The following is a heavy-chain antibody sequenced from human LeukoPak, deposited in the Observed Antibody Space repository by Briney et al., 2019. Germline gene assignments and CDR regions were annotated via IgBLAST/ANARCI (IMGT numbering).Heavy chain of an antibody. Sequence: PGGSLRLSCVTSGFPFSNYGMHWVRQAPGKGLEWVAFIRSEGISKYYADSVKGRFTFSRDNSRDTLYLQMNSLRREDTAVYYCAKGSGFGIDYWGQGTLVTVSS. CDR1: GFPFSNYG. CDR3: AKGSGFGIDY. D-gene: IGHD5-12*01. CDR2: IRSEGISK. J-gene: IGHJ4*02. V-gene: IGHV3-30*02.